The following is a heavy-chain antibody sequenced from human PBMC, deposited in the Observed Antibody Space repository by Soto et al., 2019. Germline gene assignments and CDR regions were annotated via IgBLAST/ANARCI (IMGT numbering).Heavy chain of an antibody. CDR1: GGSISSGDYY. D-gene: IGHD5-12*01. V-gene: IGHV4-30-4*01. CDR2: IYYSGST. Sequence: SETLSLTCTVSGGSISSGDYYWSWIRQPPGKGLEWIGYIYYSGSTYYNPSLKSRVTISVDTSKNQFSLKLSSVTAADTAVYYCARGARDGYNFAFDIWGQETMVTVSS. CDR3: ARGARDGYNFAFDI. J-gene: IGHJ3*02.